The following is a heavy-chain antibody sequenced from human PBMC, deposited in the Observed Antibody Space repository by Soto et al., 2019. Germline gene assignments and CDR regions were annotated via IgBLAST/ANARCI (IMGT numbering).Heavy chain of an antibody. CDR2: IIPIFGTA. CDR3: ARVHIAAPGSEGDHYYYYGMDV. J-gene: IGHJ6*02. D-gene: IGHD6-13*01. Sequence: QVQLVQSGAEVKKPGSSVKVSCKASGGTFSSYAISWVRQAPGQGLEWMGGIIPIFGTANYAQKFQGRVTITADESTSTAHMELSSLRSEDTAVYYCARVHIAAPGSEGDHYYYYGMDVWGQGTRVTVSS. CDR1: GGTFSSYA. V-gene: IGHV1-69*12.